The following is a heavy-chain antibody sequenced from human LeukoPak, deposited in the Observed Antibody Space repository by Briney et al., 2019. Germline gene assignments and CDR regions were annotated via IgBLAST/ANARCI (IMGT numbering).Heavy chain of an antibody. CDR3: ARVGSGSIDY. D-gene: IGHD3-10*01. CDR1: GFTFSSYS. Sequence: GGSLRLSCAASGFTFSSYSMNWVRQAPGKGLEWVSYISSSSSTIYYADSVKGRFTISRDNAKNSLYPQMNSLRAEDTAVYYCARVGSGSIDYWGQGTLVTVSS. J-gene: IGHJ4*02. V-gene: IGHV3-48*01. CDR2: ISSSSSTI.